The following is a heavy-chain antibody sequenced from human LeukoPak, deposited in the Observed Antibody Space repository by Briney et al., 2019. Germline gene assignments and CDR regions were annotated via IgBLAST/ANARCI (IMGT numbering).Heavy chain of an antibody. CDR1: GGSISSSSYY. V-gene: IGHV4-39*01. D-gene: IGHD3-10*01. CDR2: IYYSGST. CDR3: ARQRLLWFGELLSGRYYFDY. Sequence: SETLSLTCTVSGGSISSSSYYWGWIRQPPGKGLEWIGSIYYSGSTYYNPSLKSRVTISVDTSKNQFSLKLSSVTAADTAVYYCARQRLLWFGELLSGRYYFDYWGQGTLVTVSS. J-gene: IGHJ4*02.